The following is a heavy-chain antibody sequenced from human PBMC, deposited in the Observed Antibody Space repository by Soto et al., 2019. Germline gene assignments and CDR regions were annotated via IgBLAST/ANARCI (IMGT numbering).Heavy chain of an antibody. D-gene: IGHD6-19*01. CDR2: INPNGGGT. CDR1: KYTFTAYY. CDR3: ATSSYSTPLHDF. V-gene: IGHV1-2*02. J-gene: IGHJ4*02. Sequence: ASVKVSCKASKYTFTAYYLHWVRQAPGQRLEWMGWINPNGGGTIYAQDFQGRLTMTRDTSITTAYMALCRLTSYDTAFYFCATSSYSTPLHDFWGQGTLVTVSS.